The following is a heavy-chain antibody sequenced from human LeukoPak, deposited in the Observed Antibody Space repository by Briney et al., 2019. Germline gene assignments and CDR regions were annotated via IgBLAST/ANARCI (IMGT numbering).Heavy chain of an antibody. D-gene: IGHD2-2*01. V-gene: IGHV3-23*01. CDR1: GFTFSSYA. J-gene: IGHJ4*02. CDR2: ISGSGGST. CDR3: AEDLPCSSTSCYEGSFDY. Sequence: GGSLRLSCAASGFTFSSYAMSWVRQAPGKGLEWVSAISGSGGSTYYADSVKGRFTISRDNAKNSLYLQMNSLRAEDTALYYCAEDLPCSSTSCYEGSFDYWGQGTLVTVSS.